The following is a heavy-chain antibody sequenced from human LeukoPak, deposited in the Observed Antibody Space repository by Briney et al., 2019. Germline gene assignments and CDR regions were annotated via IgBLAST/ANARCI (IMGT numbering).Heavy chain of an antibody. J-gene: IGHJ5*02. V-gene: IGHV4-61*10. CDR1: GGSISSGSYY. CDR3: ARGGYYGSGNDFRFDP. CDR2: IYYSGST. Sequence: PSETLSLTCTVSGGSISSGSYYWSWIRQPAGKGLEWIGYIYYSGSTNYKPPLKSRVTISVDTSKNQFSLKLSSVTAADTAVYYCARGGYYGSGNDFRFDPWGQGTLVTVSS. D-gene: IGHD3-10*01.